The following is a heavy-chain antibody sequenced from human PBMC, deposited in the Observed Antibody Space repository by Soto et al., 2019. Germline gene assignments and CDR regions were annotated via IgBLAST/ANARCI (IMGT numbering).Heavy chain of an antibody. CDR1: GFMFSGYA. V-gene: IGHV3-23*01. Sequence: GGSLRLSCAASGFMFSGYAMSWVRQAPGQRLEWVSTISGGGGSSYHADSVKGRFTISRDNSKNTLYLRMKSLRADDTALYYCANGGCSGGSCYPLDYWGQGTLVTVSS. CDR3: ANGGCSGGSCYPLDY. CDR2: ISGGGGSS. D-gene: IGHD2-15*01. J-gene: IGHJ4*02.